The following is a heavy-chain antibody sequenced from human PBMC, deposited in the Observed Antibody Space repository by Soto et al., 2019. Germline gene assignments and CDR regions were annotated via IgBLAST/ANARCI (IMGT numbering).Heavy chain of an antibody. V-gene: IGHV1-18*01. CDR2: ICASNGNT. J-gene: IGHJ6*02. D-gene: IGHD4-4*01. CDR3: SRDPGAVNHDYSNYYYYYGMDV. CDR1: GYTFTSYG. Sequence: QVQQVQSGAEVKKPGASVKVSCKASGYTFTSYGISWVPQAPGQGLEWMGWICASNGNTNYAQKLQGRVTMTTDTSTSTAYMELRSLRSDDTAVYYCSRDPGAVNHDYSNYYYYYGMDVWGQGTTVTVSS.